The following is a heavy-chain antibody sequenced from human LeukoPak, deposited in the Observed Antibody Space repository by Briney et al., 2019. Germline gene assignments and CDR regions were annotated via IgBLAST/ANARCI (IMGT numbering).Heavy chain of an antibody. D-gene: IGHD1-26*01. Sequence: GWSLRLSCAASGFTFSSYGMHWVRHAPGQGLEWVAFIRYDGSNKYYADSVKGRFTISRDNSKNTLYLQMNSLRAEDTAVYYCAKMRLGANDYWGQGTLVTVSS. J-gene: IGHJ4*02. V-gene: IGHV3-30*02. CDR2: IRYDGSNK. CDR1: GFTFSSYG. CDR3: AKMRLGANDY.